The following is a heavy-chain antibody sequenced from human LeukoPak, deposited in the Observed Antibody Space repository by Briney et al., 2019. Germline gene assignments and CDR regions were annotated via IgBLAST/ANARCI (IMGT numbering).Heavy chain of an antibody. J-gene: IGHJ5*02. CDR3: ERGGYNWNDENWFDP. Sequence: GASVKVSCKASGYTFTSYDINWVRQATGQGLEWMGWMNPNSGNTGYAQKFQGRVTITRNTSISTAYMELSSLRSEDTAVYYCERGGYNWNDENWFDPWGQGTLVTVSS. D-gene: IGHD1-1*01. CDR2: MNPNSGNT. V-gene: IGHV1-8*03. CDR1: GYTFTSYD.